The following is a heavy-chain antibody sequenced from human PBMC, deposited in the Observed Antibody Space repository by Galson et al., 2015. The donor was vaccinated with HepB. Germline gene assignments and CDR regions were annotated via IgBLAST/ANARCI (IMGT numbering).Heavy chain of an antibody. CDR2: VSSDGSAQ. V-gene: IGHV3-30*03. CDR3: AGQGDCGGFCFPDY. J-gene: IGHJ4*02. Sequence: SLRLSCAASGFRFNSYVMHWVRQAPGKGLEWVAVVSSDGSAQLYADSVKGRFTISRDNSKNMLYLQMNSLTTEDTALYYCAGQGDCGGFCFPDYWGQGTLVTVSS. CDR1: GFRFNSYV. D-gene: IGHD2-21*01.